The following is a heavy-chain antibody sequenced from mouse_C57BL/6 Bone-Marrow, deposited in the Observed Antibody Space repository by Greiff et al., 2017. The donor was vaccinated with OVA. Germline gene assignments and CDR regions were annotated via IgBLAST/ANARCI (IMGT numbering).Heavy chain of an antibody. CDR3: ARSGYYGSRTYFDY. CDR1: GYTFTSYW. J-gene: IGHJ2*01. CDR2: INPSNGGT. Sequence: QVQLQQSGTELVKPGASVKLSCKASGYTFTSYWMHWVKQRPGQGLEWIGNINPSNGGTNYNEKFKSKATLTVDKSSSTAYMQLSSLTSEDSAVYYCARSGYYGSRTYFDYWGQGTTLTVSS. V-gene: IGHV1-53*01. D-gene: IGHD1-1*01.